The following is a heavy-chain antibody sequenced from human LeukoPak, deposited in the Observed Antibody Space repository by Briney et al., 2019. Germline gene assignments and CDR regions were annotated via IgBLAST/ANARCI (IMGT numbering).Heavy chain of an antibody. V-gene: IGHV3-21*01. D-gene: IGHD6-19*01. CDR1: GFTFSSYS. CDR3: ARAIFSRGWYLVDY. Sequence: GGSLRLSCAASGFTFSSYSMDWVRQAPGKGLEWVSSINSGSSYIYYADSVKGRFTISRDSAKNSLFLQMNTLRAEDTAVYYCARAIFSRGWYLVDYWGQGTLVTVSS. CDR2: INSGSSYI. J-gene: IGHJ4*02.